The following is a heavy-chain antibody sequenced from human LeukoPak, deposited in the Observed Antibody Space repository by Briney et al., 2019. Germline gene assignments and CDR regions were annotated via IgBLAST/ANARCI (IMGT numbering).Heavy chain of an antibody. CDR2: IRRKANGGTT. D-gene: IGHD3-3*01. V-gene: IGHV3-49*04. CDR3: TSGLYYDSWSDLFDY. CDR1: GFTFGDYA. J-gene: IGHJ4*02. Sequence: GRSLRLSGTASGFTFGDYAMSWVRQAPGQGPEWVGFIRRKANGGTTEYAASVKGRFTISRDDSKSIAYLQMNSLKTEDTAVYYCTSGLYYDSWSDLFDYWGQGTLVTVSP.